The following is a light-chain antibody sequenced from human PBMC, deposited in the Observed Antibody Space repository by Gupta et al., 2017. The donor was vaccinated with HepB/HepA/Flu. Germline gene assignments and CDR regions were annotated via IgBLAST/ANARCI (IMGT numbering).Light chain of an antibody. V-gene: IGKV1-39*01. CDR3: QHSNSTPYT. J-gene: IGKJ2*01. CDR2: AAS. Sequence: EIHMTQSPSSLSASVGDIVTITCRASQSISSYLNWYQQKPGKAPKLLIYAASRVKSGVPSRFSGSGSGTDFTLTISSLQPEDFATYYCQHSNSTPYTFGQGTKLEIK. CDR1: QSISSY.